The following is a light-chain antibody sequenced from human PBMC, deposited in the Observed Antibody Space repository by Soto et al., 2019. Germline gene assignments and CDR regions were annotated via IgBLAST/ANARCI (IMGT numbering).Light chain of an antibody. Sequence: QSALTQPPSASGSPGHSVTISCTGSTSDVGIYNYVSWYQQHPGEAPKLMLYEVSKRPSGVPDRFSGSKSGNTASLTVSGLQADDEADYYCSSYAGSNNFVFGTGTKVTVL. J-gene: IGLJ1*01. CDR2: EVS. CDR1: TSDVGIYNY. CDR3: SSYAGSNNFV. V-gene: IGLV2-8*01.